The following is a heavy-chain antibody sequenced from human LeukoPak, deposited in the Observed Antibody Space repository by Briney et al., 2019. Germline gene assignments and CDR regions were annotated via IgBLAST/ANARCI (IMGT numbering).Heavy chain of an antibody. Sequence: GGSLRLSCAASGFTFSDYYMSWIRQAPGKGLEWVSYISSSGSTIYYADSVKGRFTISRDNAKNSLCLQMNSLRAEDTAVYYCARDEATISLDYWGQGTLVTVSS. J-gene: IGHJ4*02. V-gene: IGHV3-11*01. D-gene: IGHD5-24*01. CDR2: ISSSGSTI. CDR1: GFTFSDYY. CDR3: ARDEATISLDY.